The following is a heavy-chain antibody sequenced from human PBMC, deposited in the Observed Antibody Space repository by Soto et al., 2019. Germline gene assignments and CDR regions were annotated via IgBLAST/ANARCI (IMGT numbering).Heavy chain of an antibody. CDR2: FYPEDGET. V-gene: IGHV1-24*01. CDR1: GYTLTELS. J-gene: IGHJ6*02. D-gene: IGHD2-2*01. Sequence: ASVKVSCKVAGYTLTELSMHWVRQAPGKGLEWMGGFYPEDGETIYAQKFQGRVTMTEDTSTDTAYMELSSLRSEDTAVYYRATTDSTSSYGLGPGYYYHGMDVWGQGTTVTVSS. CDR3: ATTDSTSSYGLGPGYYYHGMDV.